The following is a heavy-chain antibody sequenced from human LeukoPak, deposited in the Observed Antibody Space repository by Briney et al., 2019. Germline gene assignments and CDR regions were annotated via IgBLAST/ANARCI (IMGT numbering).Heavy chain of an antibody. D-gene: IGHD2-2*01. CDR2: INHSGST. J-gene: IGHJ4*02. Sequence: SETLSLTCAVYGGSFSGYYWSWIRQPPGKGLEWIGEINHSGSTNYNPSLKSRVTISVDTSKNQFSLKLSSVTAADTAVYYCAGREKPCSSTSCYSTIDYWGQGTLVTVSS. CDR3: AGREKPCSSTSCYSTIDY. CDR1: GGSFSGYY. V-gene: IGHV4-34*01.